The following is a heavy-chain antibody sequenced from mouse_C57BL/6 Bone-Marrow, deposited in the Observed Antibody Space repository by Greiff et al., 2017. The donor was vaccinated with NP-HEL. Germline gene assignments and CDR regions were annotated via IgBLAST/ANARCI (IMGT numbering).Heavy chain of an antibody. CDR3: AREGGITTVPVDV. CDR1: GYAFSSYW. J-gene: IGHJ1*03. Sequence: VQLVESGAELVKPGASVKISCKASGYAFSSYWMNWVKQRPGKGLEWIGQIYPGDGDTNYNGKFKGKATLTADKSSSTAYMQLSSLTSEDSAVYFCAREGGITTVPVDVWGTGTTVTVSS. V-gene: IGHV1-80*01. CDR2: IYPGDGDT. D-gene: IGHD1-1*01.